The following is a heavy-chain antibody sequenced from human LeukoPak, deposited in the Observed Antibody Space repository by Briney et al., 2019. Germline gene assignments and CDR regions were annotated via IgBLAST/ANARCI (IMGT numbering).Heavy chain of an antibody. D-gene: IGHD6-13*01. CDR3: ARVAAAGTLFDY. CDR1: GGSISSSSYY. J-gene: IGHJ4*02. CDR2: IYYSGST. Sequence: SETLSLTCTVSGGSISSSSYYWGWIRQPPGKGLEWIGSIYYSGSTYYNPSLKSRVTISVDTSKNQFSLKLSSVTAADTAVYYCARVAAAGTLFDYWGQGTLVTVPS. V-gene: IGHV4-39*07.